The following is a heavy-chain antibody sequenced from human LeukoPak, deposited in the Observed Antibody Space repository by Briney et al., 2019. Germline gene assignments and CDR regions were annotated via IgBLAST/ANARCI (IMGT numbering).Heavy chain of an antibody. D-gene: IGHD4-23*01. CDR2: ISSSSSHI. J-gene: IGHJ4*02. V-gene: IGHV3-21*01. CDR1: GXTFSRYS. Sequence: GGSLRLSCVVSGXTFSRYSVNWVRQAPGKGLEWVSFISSSSSHIYYAEPMKGRFTISRDNAKNSLFLQMNSLRVEDMAVYYCARDPGGWIDYWGQGTLVTVSS. CDR3: ARDPGGWIDY.